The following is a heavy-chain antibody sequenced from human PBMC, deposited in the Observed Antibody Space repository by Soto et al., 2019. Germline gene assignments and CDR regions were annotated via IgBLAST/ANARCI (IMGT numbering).Heavy chain of an antibody. CDR3: ARDANYDLYYYGMDV. J-gene: IGHJ6*02. CDR2: ISSSSSYI. V-gene: IGHV3-21*01. Sequence: GGSLRLSCAASGFTFSSYSMNWFRQAPGKGLEWVSSISSSSSYIYYADSVKGRFTISRDNAKNSLYLQMNSLRAEDTAVYYCARDANYDLYYYGMDVWGQGTTVTVSS. D-gene: IGHD3-3*01. CDR1: GFTFSSYS.